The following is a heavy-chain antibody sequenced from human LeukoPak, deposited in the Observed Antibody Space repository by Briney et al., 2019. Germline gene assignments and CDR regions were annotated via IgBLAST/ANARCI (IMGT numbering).Heavy chain of an antibody. D-gene: IGHD3-10*01. CDR3: ARDGSGSYLPDFYFDY. V-gene: IGHV4-59*01. J-gene: IGHJ4*02. Sequence: SETLSLTCTVSGGSISSYYWSWIRQPPGKGLEWIGYIYYSGSTNYNPSLKSRVTISVDTSKNQFSLKLSSVTAADTAVYYCARDGSGSYLPDFYFDYWGQGTLVTVSS. CDR2: IYYSGST. CDR1: GGSISSYY.